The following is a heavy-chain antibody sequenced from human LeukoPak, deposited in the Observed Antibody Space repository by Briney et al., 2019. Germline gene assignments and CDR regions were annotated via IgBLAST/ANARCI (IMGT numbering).Heavy chain of an antibody. CDR3: AGGYSYGYIGY. D-gene: IGHD5-18*01. Sequence: GASVKVSCKASGGTFSSYAISWVRQAPGQGLEWMGRIIPILGIANYAQKFQGRVTITPDKSTSTAYMELSSLRSEDTAVYYCAGGYSYGYIGYWGQGTLVTVSS. CDR2: IIPILGIA. V-gene: IGHV1-69*04. CDR1: GGTFSSYA. J-gene: IGHJ4*02.